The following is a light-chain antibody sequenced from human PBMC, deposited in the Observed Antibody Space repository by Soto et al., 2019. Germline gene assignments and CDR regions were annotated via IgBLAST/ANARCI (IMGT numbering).Light chain of an antibody. CDR2: LGS. Sequence: DIVMTQSPLSLPVTPGEPASISCRSSQSLLHSNGYNYLDWYLQKPWQSPPLLIYLGSNRASGVPDRFSGSGSGTDFTLKISRVEAEDVGVYYCMQALQTPNTFGQGTRLEIK. CDR1: QSLLHSNGYNY. J-gene: IGKJ5*01. CDR3: MQALQTPNT. V-gene: IGKV2-28*01.